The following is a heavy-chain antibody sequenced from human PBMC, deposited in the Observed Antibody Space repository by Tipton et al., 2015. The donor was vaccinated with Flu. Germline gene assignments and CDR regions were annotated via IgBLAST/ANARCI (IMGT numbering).Heavy chain of an antibody. CDR2: IYHSGST. D-gene: IGHD3/OR15-3a*01. V-gene: IGHV4-38-2*02. J-gene: IGHJ5*02. CDR1: GYSISSGYY. Sequence: TLSLTCTVSGYSISSGYYWGWIRQPPGKGLEWIGSIYHSGSTYYNPSLKSRVTISVDTSKNRFSLKLSSVTAADTAVYYCAREWTSLPVNWFDPWGQGTLVTVSS. CDR3: AREWTSLPVNWFDP.